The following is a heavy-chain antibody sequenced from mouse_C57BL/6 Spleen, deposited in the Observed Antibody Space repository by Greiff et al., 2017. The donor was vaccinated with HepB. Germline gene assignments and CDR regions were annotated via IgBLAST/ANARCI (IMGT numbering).Heavy chain of an antibody. V-gene: IGHV7-3*01. CDR2: IRNKANGYTT. D-gene: IGHD4-1*01. CDR1: GFTFTDYY. Sequence: VQLKESGGGLVQPGGSLSLSCAASGFTFTDYYMSWVRQPPGKALEWLGFIRNKANGYTTEYSASVKGRFTISRDNSQSILYLQMNALRAEDSATYYCARALTGALDYWGQGTTLTVSS. CDR3: ARALTGALDY. J-gene: IGHJ2*01.